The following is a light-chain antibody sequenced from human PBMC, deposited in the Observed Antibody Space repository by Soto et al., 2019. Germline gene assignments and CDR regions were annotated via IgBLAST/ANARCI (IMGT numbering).Light chain of an antibody. CDR2: SNN. CDR1: NSNIGSNT. CDR3: AAWDDSLNGPL. Sequence: QSVLTQPPSASETPGQRVTISCSGSNSNIGSNTVNWYQQLPGTAPKLLIYSNNQRPSGVPDRFSGSKSGTSASLAISGLQSEAEADYYCAAWDDSLNGPLFGGGTQLTVL. J-gene: IGLJ7*01. V-gene: IGLV1-44*01.